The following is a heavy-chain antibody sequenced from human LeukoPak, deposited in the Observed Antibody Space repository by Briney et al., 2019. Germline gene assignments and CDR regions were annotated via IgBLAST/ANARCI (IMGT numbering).Heavy chain of an antibody. Sequence: SVKVSCKAPGYTFTSYGISWVRQAPGQGLEWMGWISAYNGNTNYAQKLQGRVTMTTDTSTSTAYMELRSLRSDDTAVYYCAREFAGGNFYYYYMDVWGKGTTVTVSS. CDR1: GYTFTSYG. CDR2: ISAYNGNT. J-gene: IGHJ6*03. D-gene: IGHD2-15*01. V-gene: IGHV1-18*01. CDR3: AREFAGGNFYYYYMDV.